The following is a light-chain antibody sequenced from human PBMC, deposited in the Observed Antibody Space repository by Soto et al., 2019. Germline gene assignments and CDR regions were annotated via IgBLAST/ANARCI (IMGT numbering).Light chain of an antibody. V-gene: IGKV3-15*01. CDR2: GQS. J-gene: IGKJ5*01. Sequence: IEMTKSPSTLSVSQGESATLSCRASQYFXSYFGWYELKPGQAPRTLIXGQSTRATGLPARFIGSGSGKQFTLTISSLQSEDFAVYYCQQYNKWPTSTFGQGTRLEIK. CDR1: QYFXSY. CDR3: QQYNKWPTST.